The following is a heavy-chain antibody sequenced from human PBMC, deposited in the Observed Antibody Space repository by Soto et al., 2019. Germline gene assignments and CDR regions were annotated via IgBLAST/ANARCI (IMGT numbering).Heavy chain of an antibody. CDR3: ARELPYYDILTGQLHPMAYYYGMDV. V-gene: IGHV3-74*01. J-gene: IGHJ6*02. CDR2: INSDGSST. CDR1: GFTFSSYW. D-gene: IGHD3-9*01. Sequence: GGSLRLSCAASGFTFSSYWMHWVRQAPGKGLVWVSRINSDGSSTSYADSVKGRFTISRDNAKNTLYLQMNSLRAEDTAVYYCARELPYYDILTGQLHPMAYYYGMDVWGQGTTVTVSS.